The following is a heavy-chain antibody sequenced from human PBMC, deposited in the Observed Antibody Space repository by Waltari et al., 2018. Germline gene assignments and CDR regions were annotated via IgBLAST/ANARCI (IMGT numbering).Heavy chain of an antibody. J-gene: IGHJ4*02. CDR1: GGSFSSYW. V-gene: IGHV4-59*12. CDR3: ARCPYGSSRYFDC. Sequence: QVQLQESGPGLVKPSETLSLTCAVSGGSFSSYWWSWIRQPPGKGLEWIGEINGYSGSTNCNPSLKSRVTVSKDASKNQFSLKLSSVTAADTAVYHCARCPYGSSRYFDCWGQGVLVTVSS. D-gene: IGHD4-17*01. CDR2: INGYSGST.